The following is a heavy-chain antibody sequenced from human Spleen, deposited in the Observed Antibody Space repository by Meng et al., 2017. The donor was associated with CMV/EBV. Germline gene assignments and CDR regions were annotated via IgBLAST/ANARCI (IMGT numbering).Heavy chain of an antibody. J-gene: IGHJ6*02. V-gene: IGHV1-8*01. D-gene: IGHD3-3*01. CDR1: GYTFTSYD. Sequence: ASVKVSCKASGYTFTSYDINWERQATGQGLEWMGWMNPNSGNIGYAQKFQGRVTMTRNTSISTVYMELSRLRSEDTAVYYCARGVTWPWGFGVVMSGMDVWGQGTTVTVSS. CDR3: ARGVTWPWGFGVVMSGMDV. CDR2: MNPNSGNI.